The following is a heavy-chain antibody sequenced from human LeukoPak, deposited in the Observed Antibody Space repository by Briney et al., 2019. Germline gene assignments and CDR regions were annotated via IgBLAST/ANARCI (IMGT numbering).Heavy chain of an antibody. D-gene: IGHD6-19*01. CDR2: ISCSGGST. CDR1: GFTFSTYT. Sequence: GGTLRLSCAASGFTFSTYTMSWVRQAPGKGLEWVSTISCSGGSTYYTDSVKGRFTISRDNSKKTLYLQMSSLRVEDTAVYYCVESGWYDFEGWGQGTLVMVTS. V-gene: IGHV3-23*01. CDR3: VESGWYDFEG. J-gene: IGHJ4*02.